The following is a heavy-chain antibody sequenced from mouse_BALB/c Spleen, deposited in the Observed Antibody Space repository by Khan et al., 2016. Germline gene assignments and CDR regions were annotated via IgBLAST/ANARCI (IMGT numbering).Heavy chain of an antibody. CDR3: ARGKVRRGYFDV. D-gene: IGHD2-14*01. CDR1: GYTFTNYG. V-gene: IGHV9-3-1*01. Sequence: QIQLVQSGPELKKPGETVKISCKASGYTFTNYGMNWVKQAPGKGLKWMGWINTYNGKPTYADDFKGRFAFSLETSASTAYLQINNLKNEDTATYFCARGKVRRGYFDVWGAGTTVTVSS. CDR2: INTYNGKP. J-gene: IGHJ1*01.